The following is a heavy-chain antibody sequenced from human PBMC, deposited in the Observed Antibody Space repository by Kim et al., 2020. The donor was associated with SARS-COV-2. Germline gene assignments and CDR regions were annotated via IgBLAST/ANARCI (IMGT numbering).Heavy chain of an antibody. V-gene: IGHV3-7*01. CDR3: ARGRSMDV. CDR2: EGREK. D-gene: IGHD4-17*01. J-gene: IGHJ6*02. Sequence: EGREKYYGDAVKGRFTISRDSPKNSLYLQMNSLRAEDTAVYYCARGRSMDVWGQGTTVTVSS.